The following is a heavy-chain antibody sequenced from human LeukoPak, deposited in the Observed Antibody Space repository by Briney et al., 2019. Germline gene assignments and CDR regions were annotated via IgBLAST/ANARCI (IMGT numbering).Heavy chain of an antibody. J-gene: IGHJ3*02. CDR1: GGSISSGGYY. CDR3: ARDHPGYGDQGLGAFDI. V-gene: IGHV4-31*03. Sequence: SQTLSLTCTVSGGSISSGGYYWSWIRQHPGTGLEWIGYIYYSGSTYYNPSLKSRVTISVDTSKNQFSLKLSSVTAADTAVYYCARDHPGYGDQGLGAFDIWGQGTMVTVSS. D-gene: IGHD4-17*01. CDR2: IYYSGST.